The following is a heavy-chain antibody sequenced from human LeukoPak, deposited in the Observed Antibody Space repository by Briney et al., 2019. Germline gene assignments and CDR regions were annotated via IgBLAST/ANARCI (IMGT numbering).Heavy chain of an antibody. CDR1: GFTFSSYA. CDR2: ISYDGSNK. Sequence: PGRSLRLSCVASGFTFSSYAMHWVRQAPGKGLEWVAVISYDGSNKYYADSVKGRFTISRDNSKNTLYLQMNSLRAEDTAVYYCARDKYGDYPPRGYFDYWGQGTLVTVSS. V-gene: IGHV3-30*01. CDR3: ARDKYGDYPPRGYFDY. J-gene: IGHJ4*02. D-gene: IGHD4-17*01.